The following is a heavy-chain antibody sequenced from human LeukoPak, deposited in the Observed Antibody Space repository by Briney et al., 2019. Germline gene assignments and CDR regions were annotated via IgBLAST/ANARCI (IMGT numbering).Heavy chain of an antibody. CDR3: ARLHLYSSGRETWFDP. D-gene: IGHD6-19*01. Sequence: ASVKVSCKASGYTFTSYGISWVRQAPGQGLEWMGWICAYNGNTNYAQKLQGRVTMTTDTSTSTAYMELRSLRSDDTAVYYCARLHLYSSGRETWFDPWGQGTLVTVSS. CDR1: GYTFTSYG. CDR2: ICAYNGNT. J-gene: IGHJ5*02. V-gene: IGHV1-18*01.